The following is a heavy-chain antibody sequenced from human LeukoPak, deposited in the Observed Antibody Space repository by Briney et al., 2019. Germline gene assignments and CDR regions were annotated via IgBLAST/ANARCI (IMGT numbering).Heavy chain of an antibody. CDR3: ARARTLYSGSPAHMDV. Sequence: GGSLRLSCAASGFTFRSYWMSWVRQSPGKGLEWVASIRQDAIEEYYVGSVRGRFTISRDNAKNSLSLQMNSLRAEDTAIYYCARARTLYSGSPAHMDVWGKGTTVTVSS. CDR2: IRQDAIEE. CDR1: GFTFRSYW. J-gene: IGHJ6*03. D-gene: IGHD6-25*01. V-gene: IGHV3-7*01.